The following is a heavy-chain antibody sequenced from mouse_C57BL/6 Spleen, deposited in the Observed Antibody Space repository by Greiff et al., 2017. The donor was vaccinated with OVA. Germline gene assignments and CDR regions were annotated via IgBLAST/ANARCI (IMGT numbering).Heavy chain of an antibody. CDR1: GFNIKDYY. CDR2: IDPEDGDT. J-gene: IGHJ1*03. V-gene: IGHV14-1*01. CDR3: TTCTRVGYWYFDV. Sequence: VQLQQSGAELVRPGASVKLSCTASGFNIKDYYMHWVKQRPEQGLEWIGRIDPEDGDTEYAPKFQGKATMTADTSSNTAYLQLSNLTSENTAVYDMTTCTRVGYWYFDVWGTGTTVTVSS. D-gene: IGHD1-1*01.